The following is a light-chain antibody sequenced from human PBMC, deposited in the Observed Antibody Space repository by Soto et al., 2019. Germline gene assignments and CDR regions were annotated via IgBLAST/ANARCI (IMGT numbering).Light chain of an antibody. J-gene: IGKJ3*01. Sequence: EIVLTQSPGTLSLSPGERATLSCRASQSVSSSYLAWYQQKPGQAPRLLIYGASSRATGIPDRFSGSGSGTDFTLTMSRLEPEDFAVYYCLQYGSAPLTFGPGNKVDIK. CDR1: QSVSSSY. CDR2: GAS. CDR3: LQYGSAPLT. V-gene: IGKV3-20*01.